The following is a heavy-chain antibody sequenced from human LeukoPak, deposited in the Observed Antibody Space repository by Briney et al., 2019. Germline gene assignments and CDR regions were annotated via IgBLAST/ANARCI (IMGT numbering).Heavy chain of an antibody. CDR3: AKPTGTLRWLTYGMDV. CDR1: GFTFSNFG. D-gene: IGHD5-24*01. V-gene: IGHV3-30*18. J-gene: IGHJ6*02. CDR2: ISSDGSNE. Sequence: AGGSLRLSCAASGFTFSNFGIHWVRQAPGKGLEWVAVISSDGSNEYYADSVKGRFTISRDNSKNTLYLQMNSLRSEDTAVYYCAKPTGTLRWLTYGMDVWGQGTTVTVSS.